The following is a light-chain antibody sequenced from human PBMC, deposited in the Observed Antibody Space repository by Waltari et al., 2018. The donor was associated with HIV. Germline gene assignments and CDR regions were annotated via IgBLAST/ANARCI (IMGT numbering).Light chain of an antibody. V-gene: IGLV3-19*01. CDR3: ATWDGSLNGVL. CDR2: GND. Sequence: SSELTQDPAVSVALGQTVRITCQGDSLRNYYASWYQQKPGQAPVLVIYGNDNRPSGIPDRFSGSKSGTSASLAISGLQSEDEADYYCATWDGSLNGVLFGGGTKLTVL. CDR1: SLRNYY. J-gene: IGLJ2*01.